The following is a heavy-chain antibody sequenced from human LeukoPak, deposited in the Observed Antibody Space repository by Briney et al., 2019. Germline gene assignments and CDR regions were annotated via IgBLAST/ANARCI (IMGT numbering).Heavy chain of an antibody. Sequence: GGSLRLSCAASGFTFSGSAMHWVRQAPGKGLEWVSSISSSSSYIYYADSVKGRFTISRDNAKNSLYLQMNSLRAEDTAVYYCARVRSSRPVWGKGTTVTISS. CDR3: ARVRSSRPV. D-gene: IGHD6-13*01. CDR1: GFTFSGSA. J-gene: IGHJ6*04. V-gene: IGHV3-21*01. CDR2: ISSSSSYI.